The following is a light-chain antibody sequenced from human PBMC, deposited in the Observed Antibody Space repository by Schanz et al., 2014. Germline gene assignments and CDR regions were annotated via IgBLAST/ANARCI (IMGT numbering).Light chain of an antibody. Sequence: DIQMTQSPSPLSASVGARVTITCRASQSISSWLAWYQQKPGQAPKLLIYDASNLESGVPSRFSGSGSGTEFTLAISSLQPDDFATYYCQQYDSYSTFGQGTKVEFK. J-gene: IGKJ1*01. CDR2: DAS. CDR3: QQYDSYST. CDR1: QSISSW. V-gene: IGKV1-5*01.